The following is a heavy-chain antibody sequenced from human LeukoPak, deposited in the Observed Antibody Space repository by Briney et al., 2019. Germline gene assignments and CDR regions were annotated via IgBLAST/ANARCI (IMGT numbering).Heavy chain of an antibody. V-gene: IGHV3-23*01. D-gene: IGHD3-16*02. CDR2: ISDSGGYT. CDR3: AKGGSYRSQPYFDY. J-gene: IGHJ4*02. Sequence: GGSLRLSCVASGFTLSNYCMSWIRQAPGKGLEWVSCISDSGGYTFYADSVKGRFTISRDNSKNTVYLQMNSLRAEDTAVYYCAKGGSYRSQPYFDYWGQGTPVTVSS. CDR1: GFTLSNYC.